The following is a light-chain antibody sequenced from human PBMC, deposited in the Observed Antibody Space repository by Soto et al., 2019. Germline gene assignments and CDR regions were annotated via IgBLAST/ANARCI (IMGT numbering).Light chain of an antibody. CDR1: QSISSY. J-gene: IGKJ1*01. CDR2: AAS. V-gene: IGKV1-39*01. CDR3: QQSYSTLGRT. Sequence: DIQMTQSPSSLSASVGDRVTITCRASQSISSYLNWYQQKPGKAPKLLIYAASSLQSGVPSRFSGSGSGTDLTLTISSLQPEDFATYYCQQSYSTLGRTFGQGTKVEIK.